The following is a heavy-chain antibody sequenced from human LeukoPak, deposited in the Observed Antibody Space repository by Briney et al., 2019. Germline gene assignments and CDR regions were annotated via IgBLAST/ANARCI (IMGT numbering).Heavy chain of an antibody. CDR3: ARVPYSSSWYDY. Sequence: PSETLSLTCTVSGGSISSYYRSWIRQPPGKGLEWIGYIYYSGSTNYNPSLKSRVTISVDTSKNQFSLKLSSVTAADTAVYYCARVPYSSSWYDYWGQGTLVTVSS. J-gene: IGHJ4*02. CDR2: IYYSGST. D-gene: IGHD6-13*01. V-gene: IGHV4-59*01. CDR1: GGSISSYY.